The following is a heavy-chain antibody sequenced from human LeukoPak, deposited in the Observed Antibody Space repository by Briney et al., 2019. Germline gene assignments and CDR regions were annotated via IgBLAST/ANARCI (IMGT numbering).Heavy chain of an antibody. V-gene: IGHV4-34*01. CDR2: INHSGST. CDR3: AAGEAFDI. CDR1: GGSFSGYY. J-gene: IGHJ3*02. D-gene: IGHD1-14*01. Sequence: PSETLSLTCAVYGGSFSGYYWSWIRQPPGKRLEWIGEINHSGSTSYNPSLKSRVTISVDTSKNQFSLKLSSVTAADTAVYYCAAGEAFDIWGQGTMVTVSS.